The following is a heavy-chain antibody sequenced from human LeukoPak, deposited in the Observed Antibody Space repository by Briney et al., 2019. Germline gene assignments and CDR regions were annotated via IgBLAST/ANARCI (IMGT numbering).Heavy chain of an antibody. CDR2: INPDSGGT. V-gene: IGHV1-2*02. D-gene: IGHD6-13*01. CDR3: ARVRAAAGTYYFDY. CDR1: GYTFTGYY. Sequence: ASVKVSCKASGYTFTGYYMHWVRQAPGQGLEWMGWINPDSGGTKYAQRFHGRVTMTRDTSISTAYMELSRLRSDDTAVYYCARVRAAAGTYYFDYWGQGTLVTVSS. J-gene: IGHJ4*02.